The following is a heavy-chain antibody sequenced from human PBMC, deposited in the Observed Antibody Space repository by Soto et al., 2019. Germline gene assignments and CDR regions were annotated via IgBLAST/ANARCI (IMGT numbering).Heavy chain of an antibody. J-gene: IGHJ4*02. D-gene: IGHD5-12*01. V-gene: IGHV3-15*01. Sequence: GGSLRLSCAASGFTFSNAWMSWVRQAPGKGLEWVGRIKSKTDGGTTDYAAPVKGRFTISRDDSKNTLYLQMNSLKTEDTAVYYCTTVSLSTSLPLTSGYDLDYWGQGTLVTVSS. CDR2: IKSKTDGGTT. CDR1: GFTFSNAW. CDR3: TTVSLSTSLPLTSGYDLDY.